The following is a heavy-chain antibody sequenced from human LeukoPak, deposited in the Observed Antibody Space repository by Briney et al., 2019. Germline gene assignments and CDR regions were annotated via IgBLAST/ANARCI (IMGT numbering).Heavy chain of an antibody. D-gene: IGHD5-18*01. Sequence: GSLRLSCAASGFTFSSYSMNWVRQAPGKGLEWIGSIYYSGSTYCNPSLKSRVTISVDTSKNQFSLKLSSVTAADTAVYYCAESGYSYGPDYWGQGTLVTVSS. V-gene: IGHV4-59*05. J-gene: IGHJ4*02. CDR2: IYYSGST. CDR3: AESGYSYGPDY. CDR1: GFTFSSYSMN.